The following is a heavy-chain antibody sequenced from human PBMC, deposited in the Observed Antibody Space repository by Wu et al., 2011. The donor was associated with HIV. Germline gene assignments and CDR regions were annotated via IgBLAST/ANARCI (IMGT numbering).Heavy chain of an antibody. J-gene: IGHJ3*02. V-gene: IGHV1-69*14. CDR1: GDTFSRYT. Sequence: QVQLVQSGAEVKKPGSSVKVSCKTSGDTFSRYTVSWVRQAPGQGPEWLGGIIPIEGTANYAQKFQGRVTITADKFRSTVYMELNSLRTDDTAVYYCASGGHIVVVTAIGAFDIWGQGTMVTVSS. CDR2: IIPIEGTA. CDR3: ASGGHIVVVTAIGAFDI. D-gene: IGHD2-21*02.